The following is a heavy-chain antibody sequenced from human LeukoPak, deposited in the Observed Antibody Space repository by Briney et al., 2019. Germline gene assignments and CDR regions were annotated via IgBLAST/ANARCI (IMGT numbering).Heavy chain of an antibody. D-gene: IGHD3-3*01. V-gene: IGHV3-64*01. CDR3: ARGYDFWSGYWSHSDY. CDR1: GFTFSSYA. J-gene: IGHJ4*02. CDR2: ISSNGGST. Sequence: GGSLRLSCAASGFTFSSYAMHWVRQAPGRGLEYVSAISSNGGSTYYANSVKGRFTISRDNSKNTLYLQMGSLAEDMAVYYCARGYDFWSGYWSHSDYWGQGTLVTVSS.